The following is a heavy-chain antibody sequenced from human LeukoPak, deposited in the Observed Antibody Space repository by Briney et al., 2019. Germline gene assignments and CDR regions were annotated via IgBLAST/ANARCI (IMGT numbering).Heavy chain of an antibody. CDR3: ASHRPHQSYGDYSRLDY. CDR2: IYHSGST. V-gene: IGHV4-38-2*02. D-gene: IGHD4-17*01. Sequence: SETLSLTCTVSGYSISSGYYWGWIRQPPGKGLEWIGSIYHSGSTYYNPSLKSRVTISVDTSKNQFSLKLSSVTAADTAVYYCASHRPHQSYGDYSRLDYWGQGTLVTVSS. J-gene: IGHJ4*02. CDR1: GYSISSGYY.